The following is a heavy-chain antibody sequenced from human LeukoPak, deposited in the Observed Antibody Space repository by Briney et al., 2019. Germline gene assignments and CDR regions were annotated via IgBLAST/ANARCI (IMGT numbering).Heavy chain of an antibody. CDR1: GGSISSYY. Sequence: SETLSLTCTVSGGSISSYYWSWIRQPPGKGLEWIGYIYYSGSTNYNPSLKSRVTISVDTSKNQFSLKLSSVTAADMAAYYCARDGSLAVAGNNWFDPWGQGTLVTVSS. J-gene: IGHJ5*02. V-gene: IGHV4-59*01. CDR2: IYYSGST. D-gene: IGHD6-19*01. CDR3: ARDGSLAVAGNNWFDP.